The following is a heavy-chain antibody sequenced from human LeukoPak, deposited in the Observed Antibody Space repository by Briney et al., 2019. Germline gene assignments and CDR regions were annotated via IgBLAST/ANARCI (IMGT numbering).Heavy chain of an antibody. J-gene: IGHJ4*02. V-gene: IGHV4-38-2*02. CDR2: IFNTGNT. CDR3: ARQHLCYDSSGYYYVGALGY. CDR1: GHSIKSEYY. D-gene: IGHD3-22*01. Sequence: SETLSLTCTVSGHSIKSEYYWGWIRQPPGKGLEWIGSIFNTGNTFYSPSLKSRVTISVDTSKNQFSLRVNSVTAADTAVYYCARQHLCYDSSGYYYVGALGYWGQGTLVTVSS.